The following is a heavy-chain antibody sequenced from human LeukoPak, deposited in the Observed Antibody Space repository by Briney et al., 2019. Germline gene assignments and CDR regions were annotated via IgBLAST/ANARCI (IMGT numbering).Heavy chain of an antibody. CDR2: INWNGGST. J-gene: IGHJ4*02. V-gene: IGHV3-20*04. D-gene: IGHD1-26*01. CDR3: ARLKYSGSYQEIDY. Sequence: GGSLRLSCAASGFTSDDYGMSWVRQAPGKGLEWVSGINWNGGSTGYADSVKGRFTISRDNAKNSLYLQMNSLRAEDTALYYCARLKYSGSYQEIDYWGQGTLVTVSS. CDR1: GFTSDDYG.